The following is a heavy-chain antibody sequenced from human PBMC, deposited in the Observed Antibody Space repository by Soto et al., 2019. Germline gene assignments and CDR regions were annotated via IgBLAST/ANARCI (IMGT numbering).Heavy chain of an antibody. D-gene: IGHD3-10*01. J-gene: IGHJ6*02. V-gene: IGHV4-59*08. Sequence: PSETLSLTCTVSGGSIRSYYWSWIRQPPGKGLEWIGYIYYSGSTNYNPSLKSRVTISVDTSKNQFSLKLTSVTAADTAVYYCARNTSHLGAGSYYHPHSYYYYGMDVGGQGTRVTVSS. CDR1: GGSIRSYY. CDR2: IYYSGST. CDR3: ARNTSHLGAGSYYHPHSYYYYGMDV.